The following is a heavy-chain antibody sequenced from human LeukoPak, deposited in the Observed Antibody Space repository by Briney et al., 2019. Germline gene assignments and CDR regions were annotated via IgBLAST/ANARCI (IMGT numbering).Heavy chain of an antibody. CDR1: GDSISTNHW. J-gene: IGHJ4*02. V-gene: IGHV4-4*02. Sequence: PSGTLSLTCAVSGDSISTNHWWSWVRPPPGKGLEWIGEVYHSGSTNYNPSLKSRVTISVDKSKNLFSLKLTSVTAADTAMYYCASARWDSWGQGTLVTVSS. CDR3: ASARWDS. D-gene: IGHD5-24*01. CDR2: VYHSGST.